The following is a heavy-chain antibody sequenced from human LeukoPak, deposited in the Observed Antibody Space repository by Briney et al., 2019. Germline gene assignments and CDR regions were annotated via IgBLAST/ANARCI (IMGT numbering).Heavy chain of an antibody. D-gene: IGHD3-22*01. CDR3: TRHGGRDYYDSTEDAFDI. J-gene: IGHJ3*02. CDR2: IRSKPHSYAT. CDR1: GFTFSSYE. Sequence: PGGSLRLSCAASGFTFSSYEMNWVRQAAGKGLEWVGRIRSKPHSYATAYAASVKGRFTISRDDSKNMAYLQMNSLKTEDTAVYYCTRHGGRDYYDSTEDAFDIWGQGTMVTVSS. V-gene: IGHV3-73*01.